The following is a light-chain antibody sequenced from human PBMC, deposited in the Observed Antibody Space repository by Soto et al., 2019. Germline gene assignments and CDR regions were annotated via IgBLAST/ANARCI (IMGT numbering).Light chain of an antibody. Sequence: DIQMTQPPSSLSASVGDIVTITCRASQSISSYLKWYQQKRGQSPNLLIYAASSLQSGVPTRFSGSGSGTDFPLTSSSLHPEDFATYYCQQSYSTLTFGPGTKVDIK. J-gene: IGKJ3*01. CDR3: QQSYSTLT. CDR2: AAS. CDR1: QSISSY. V-gene: IGKV1-39*01.